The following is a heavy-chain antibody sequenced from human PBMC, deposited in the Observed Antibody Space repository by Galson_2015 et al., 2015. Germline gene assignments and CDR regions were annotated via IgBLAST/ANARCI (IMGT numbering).Heavy chain of an antibody. V-gene: IGHV4-39*01. J-gene: IGHJ5*02. CDR1: GGSISSSSYY. D-gene: IGHD2-8*01. CDR2: VYYGGNN. CDR3: ARHVGMLMYNWFDP. Sequence: ETLSLTCTVSGGSISSSSYYWAWIRPSPGQGLQWIGSVYYGGNNNPDPSLTGRVTISIYRDHHPLDLKMSSVTAADTAIYYCARHVGMLMYNWFDPWGPGALVTVSS.